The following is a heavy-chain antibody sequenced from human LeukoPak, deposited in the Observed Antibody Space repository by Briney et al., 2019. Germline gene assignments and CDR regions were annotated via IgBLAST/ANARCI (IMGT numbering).Heavy chain of an antibody. CDR1: GITVSRNH. V-gene: IGHV3-66*02. CDR2: IYSGGET. CDR3: ARDQCTSASCYRN. D-gene: IGHD2-2*02. J-gene: IGHJ1*01. Sequence: GGSLRLSCAASGITVSRNHMSWVRQAPGKGLEGVSVIYSGGETYYAESVKGRFTITRDNSKNTLYLQMNSLRDEDTAVYYCARDQCTSASCYRNWGQGTLVTVSS.